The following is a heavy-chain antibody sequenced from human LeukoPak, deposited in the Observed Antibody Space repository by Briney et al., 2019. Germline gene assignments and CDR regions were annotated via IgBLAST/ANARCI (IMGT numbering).Heavy chain of an antibody. Sequence: ASVTVSCTASGYTFTSYYMHWVRQAPGQGLGWMGIINPSGGSTTYAQNFQGRVTMTRDTSTSTVYMELSSLRSEDTAVYYCARKAVAGTDYYYYGMDVWGQGTTVTVSS. V-gene: IGHV1-46*01. CDR2: INPSGGST. CDR3: ARKAVAGTDYYYYGMDV. D-gene: IGHD6-19*01. CDR1: GYTFTSYY. J-gene: IGHJ6*02.